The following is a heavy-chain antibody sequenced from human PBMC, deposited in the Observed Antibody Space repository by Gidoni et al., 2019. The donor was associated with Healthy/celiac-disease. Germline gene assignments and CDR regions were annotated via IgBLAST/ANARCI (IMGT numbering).Heavy chain of an antibody. Sequence: QVQLQESGPGLVKPSETLSLTCTVSGGPISSYYWSWIRQPPGKGLEWIGYIYYSGSTNYNPSLKSRVTISVDTSKNQFSLKLSSVTAADTAVYYCAGGIIAVAGSWGQGTLVTVSS. J-gene: IGHJ4*02. V-gene: IGHV4-59*08. CDR3: AGGIIAVAGS. CDR2: IYYSGST. CDR1: GGPISSYY. D-gene: IGHD6-19*01.